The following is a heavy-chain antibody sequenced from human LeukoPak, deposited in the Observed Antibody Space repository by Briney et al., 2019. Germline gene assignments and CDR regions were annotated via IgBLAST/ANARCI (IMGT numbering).Heavy chain of an antibody. CDR3: ASPQLGISPTPPGYFDL. V-gene: IGHV1-69*01. CDR1: GGNLSRYV. D-gene: IGHD7-27*01. J-gene: IGHJ2*01. Sequence: GSSVKVSCKPSGGNLSRYVVSWVRQAPGQGLEWMGGFTPISGPANYAQRFQGRVTITADESTSTVYMELTNLRSDDTAVYYCASPQLGISPTPPGYFDLWGRGTLVTVSS. CDR2: FTPISGPA.